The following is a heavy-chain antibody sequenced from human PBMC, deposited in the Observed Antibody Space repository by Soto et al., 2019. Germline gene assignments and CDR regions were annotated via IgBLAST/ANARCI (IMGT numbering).Heavy chain of an antibody. D-gene: IGHD4-17*01. J-gene: IGHJ5*02. CDR1: GFTFSRYA. CDR3: ARAFIDYGDPGGFTP. V-gene: IGHV3-33*01. CDR2: LWSDGSNV. Sequence: QVQLVESGGGVVQPGTSLRLSCATSGFTFSRYAMHWVRQAPGKGLEWVAILWSDGSNVHYGDSVKGRFTISRDNSKNTLYLQRNDLRVEETAVYSCARAFIDYGDPGGFTPWGQEPLLPVSS.